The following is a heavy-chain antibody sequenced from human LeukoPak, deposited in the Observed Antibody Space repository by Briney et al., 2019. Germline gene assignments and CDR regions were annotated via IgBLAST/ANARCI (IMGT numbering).Heavy chain of an antibody. CDR2: ISSSSSTI. J-gene: IGHJ6*03. CDR1: GFPFSRDS. D-gene: IGHD6-6*01. CDR3: ARSIAASPLYYYYYMDV. V-gene: IGHV3-48*01. Sequence: GGSLRLSCAASGFPFSRDSMNWVRQAPGKGLEWVSYISSSSSTIYHADSVKGRFTISRDNAKNSLYLQMNSLRAEDTAVYYCARSIAASPLYYYYYMDVWGKGTTVTVSS.